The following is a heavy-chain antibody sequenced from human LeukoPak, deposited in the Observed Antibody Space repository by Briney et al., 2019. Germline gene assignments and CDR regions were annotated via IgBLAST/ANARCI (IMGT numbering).Heavy chain of an antibody. J-gene: IGHJ4*02. V-gene: IGHV4-59*08. CDR1: GGSISSYY. Sequence: SETLSLTCTVSGGSISSYYWSWIRQPPGTGLEWIGYIYYSGSTNYNPSLKSRVTISVDTSKKQFSLKLSSVTATDTAVYYCARHEEYSYGSFDYWGQGTLVTVSS. D-gene: IGHD5-18*01. CDR3: ARHEEYSYGSFDY. CDR2: IYYSGST.